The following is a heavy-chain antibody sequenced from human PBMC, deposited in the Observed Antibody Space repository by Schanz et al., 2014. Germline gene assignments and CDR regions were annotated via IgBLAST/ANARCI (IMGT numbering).Heavy chain of an antibody. CDR2: VSSRSDEI. V-gene: IGHV3-23*05. D-gene: IGHD2-21*02. CDR3: AKDLGVDCGDGCFNWYFDL. CDR1: TFTFDHYA. J-gene: IGHJ2*01. Sequence: EVQLLESGGGLVQPGGSLRLSCSASTFTFDHYAMTWVRQAPGKGLEWVAAVSSRSDEIKYADSVRGRFTIFRDNSRSTMYLQRNSLRAEDTAVYFCAKDLGVDCGDGCFNWYFDLWGRGTLVTVSS.